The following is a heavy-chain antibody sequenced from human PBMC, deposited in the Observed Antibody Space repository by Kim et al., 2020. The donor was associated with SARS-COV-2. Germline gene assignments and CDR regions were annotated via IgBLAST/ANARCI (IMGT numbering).Heavy chain of an antibody. Sequence: ADSVKGRFTISRDNSKNTLYLQMSSLRAEDTAVYYCVKPLLPYGYSYGLNWGQGTLVTVSS. J-gene: IGHJ4*02. V-gene: IGHV3-64D*09. D-gene: IGHD5-18*01. CDR3: VKPLLPYGYSYGLN.